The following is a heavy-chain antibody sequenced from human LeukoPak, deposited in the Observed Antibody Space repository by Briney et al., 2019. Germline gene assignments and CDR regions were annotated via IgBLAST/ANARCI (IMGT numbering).Heavy chain of an antibody. D-gene: IGHD2-8*01. CDR2: ISDYNGNT. J-gene: IGHJ5*02. V-gene: IGHV1-18*01. CDR3: ARAQRTRKMMYPIITWFDP. CDR1: GYTFTTYG. Sequence: ASVKVSCKASGYTFTTYGSGWVRQAPGQGLEWMGWISDYNGNTKSAQKFQGRVTMTTDTSTSTAYMELRSLRFDDTAVYYCARAQRTRKMMYPIITWFDPWGQGTLVTVSS.